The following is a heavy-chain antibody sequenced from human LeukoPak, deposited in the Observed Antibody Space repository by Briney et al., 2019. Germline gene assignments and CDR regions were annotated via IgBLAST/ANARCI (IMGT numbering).Heavy chain of an antibody. J-gene: IGHJ4*02. CDR2: VTSKTEGGTA. Sequence: PGGSLRLSCAASGFTFTNARMSWVRQAPGKGLEWXXRVTSKTEGGTADYSAPVKGRFTISRDDSKNILYLQMSSLETEDTGVYYCTTVGNWNPRSYWGQGTLVTVSS. CDR3: TTVGNWNPRSY. D-gene: IGHD1-20*01. V-gene: IGHV3-15*01. CDR1: GFTFTNAR.